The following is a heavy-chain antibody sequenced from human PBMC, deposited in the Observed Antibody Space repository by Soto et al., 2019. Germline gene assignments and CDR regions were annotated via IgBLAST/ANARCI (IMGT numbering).Heavy chain of an antibody. V-gene: IGHV4-31*03. D-gene: IGHD6-13*01. CDR1: GGSISSGGYY. CDR3: ARDHPAGIAAPN. Sequence: PSETLSLTCTVSGGSISSGGYYPRWIRQHPGKGLEWIGYIYYSGSTYYNPSLKSRVTISVDTSKNQFSLKLSSVTAADTAVYYCARDHPAGIAAPNWGQGTLVTVSS. CDR2: IYYSGST. J-gene: IGHJ4*02.